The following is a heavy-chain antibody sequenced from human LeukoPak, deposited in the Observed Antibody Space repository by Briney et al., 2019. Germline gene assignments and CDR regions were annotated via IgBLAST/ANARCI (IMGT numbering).Heavy chain of an antibody. CDR1: GFTFGSYS. D-gene: IGHD3-10*02. V-gene: IGHV3-48*02. Sequence: AGGSLRLSCVASGFTFGSYSMNWVRQAPGKGLEWVSYTSSSSDSIYYADSVKGRFTISRDDAKNSLYLQMNSLRDEDTAVYYCVRDVRGGQSAWGQGTLVTVSS. CDR2: TSSSSDSI. CDR3: VRDVRGGQSA. J-gene: IGHJ5*02.